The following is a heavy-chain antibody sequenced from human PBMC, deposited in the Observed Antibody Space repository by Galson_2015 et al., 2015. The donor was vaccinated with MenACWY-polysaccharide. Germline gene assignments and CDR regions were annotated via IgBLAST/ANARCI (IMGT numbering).Heavy chain of an antibody. Sequence: SLRLSCAASGFTFSNYAVSWVRQAPGKGLEWVSAISATGGSTYYADSVKGRFTVSRDNAKNTVYLQMNSLRVEDTAVYYCARDPHCGAGCSIHDAFDVWGQGTKVTVSS. D-gene: IGHD2-21*02. CDR3: ARDPHCGAGCSIHDAFDV. CDR1: GFTFSNYA. V-gene: IGHV3-23*01. J-gene: IGHJ3*01. CDR2: ISATGGST.